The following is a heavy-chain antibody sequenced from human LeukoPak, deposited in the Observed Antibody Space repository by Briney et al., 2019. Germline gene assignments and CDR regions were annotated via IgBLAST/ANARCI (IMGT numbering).Heavy chain of an antibody. D-gene: IGHD1-14*01. CDR1: GFTFSSYA. Sequence: GGSLRLSCAASGFTFSSYAMTWVRQAPGKGLEWVSGISGSDGSTNYADSVKGRFTISRDNSKNTLFLQMNSLRADDTAVYYCVKRTGLHFDFWGQGTLVTVSS. CDR3: VKRTGLHFDF. CDR2: ISGSDGST. J-gene: IGHJ4*02. V-gene: IGHV3-23*01.